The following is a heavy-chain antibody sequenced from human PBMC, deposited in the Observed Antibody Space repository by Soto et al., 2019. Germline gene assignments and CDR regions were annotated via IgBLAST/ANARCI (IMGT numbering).Heavy chain of an antibody. CDR2: ISYDGSNK. V-gene: IGHV3-30-3*01. CDR3: AIVAIKYQLTRKCFDP. CDR1: GLTFSSYA. D-gene: IGHD2-2*01. J-gene: IGHJ5*02. Sequence: PGGSLRLSCAASGLTFSSYAMHWVRQAPGKGLEWVAVISYDGSNKYYADSVKGRFTISRDNSKNTLYLQMNSLRAEDTAVYYCAIVAIKYQLTRKCFDPWGQGTLVTVSS.